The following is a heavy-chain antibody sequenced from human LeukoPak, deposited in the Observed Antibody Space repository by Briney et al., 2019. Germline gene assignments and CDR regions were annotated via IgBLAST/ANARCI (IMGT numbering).Heavy chain of an antibody. CDR2: IYSGGST. CDR1: GFIVSSNY. Sequence: PGGSLRLSCAASGFIVSSNYMSWVRQAPGKGLEWVSVIYSGGSTYYADSVKGRFTISRDNSKNTLYLQMNSLRAEDTAVYYCARVLGYSSSYGAEYLQRWGQGTLVTVSS. V-gene: IGHV3-53*01. CDR3: ARVLGYSSSYGAEYLQR. J-gene: IGHJ1*01. D-gene: IGHD6-13*01.